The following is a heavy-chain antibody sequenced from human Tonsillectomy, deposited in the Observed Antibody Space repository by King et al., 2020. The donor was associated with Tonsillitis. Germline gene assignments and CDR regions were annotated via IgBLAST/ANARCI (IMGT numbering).Heavy chain of an antibody. V-gene: IGHV3-7*03. J-gene: IGHJ5*02. Sequence: VQLVEYGGGLVQTGGSLRLSCAASGFTFSSYWMSWVRQAPGKGLEWVANIKQDGSEKYYVDSVKGRFTISRDNAKNSLYLQMNSLRVEDTAVYYCAKVGESRGWYRGWFDPWGQGTLVIVSS. CDR2: IKQDGSEK. CDR3: AKVGESRGWYRGWFDP. D-gene: IGHD6-19*01. CDR1: GFTFSSYW.